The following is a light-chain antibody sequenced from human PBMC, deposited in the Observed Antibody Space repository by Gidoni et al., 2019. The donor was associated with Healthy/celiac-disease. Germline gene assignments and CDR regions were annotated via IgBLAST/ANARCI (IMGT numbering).Light chain of an antibody. V-gene: IGKV3-15*01. CDR3: QQYNNWPQRT. J-gene: IGKJ1*01. CDR1: QSVSSN. Sequence: EVARTQSPATLSVSPGARATPSCRASQSVSSNLAWYQQKPGQAPRLLIFGASTRATGIPARFSGIGSGTEFTLTISILQSEDFAVYSRQQYNNWPQRTFGQGTKVEIK. CDR2: GAS.